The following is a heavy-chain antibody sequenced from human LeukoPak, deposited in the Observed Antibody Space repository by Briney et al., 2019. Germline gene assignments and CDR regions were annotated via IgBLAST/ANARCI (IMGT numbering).Heavy chain of an antibody. CDR2: IYYSGST. Sequence: TASETLSLTCTVSGGSISSYYWSWIRQPPGKGLEWIGYIYYSGSTNYNPSLKSRVTISVDTSKNQFSLKLSSVTAADTAVYYCARVASSGWYYLDYWGQGTLVTVSS. J-gene: IGHJ4*02. CDR1: GGSISSYY. D-gene: IGHD6-19*01. CDR3: ARVASSGWYYLDY. V-gene: IGHV4-59*01.